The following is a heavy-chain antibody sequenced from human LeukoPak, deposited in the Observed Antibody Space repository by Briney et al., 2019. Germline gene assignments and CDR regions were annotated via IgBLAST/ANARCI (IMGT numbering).Heavy chain of an antibody. V-gene: IGHV4-34*01. CDR3: ARFQVRVDYYYGMDV. Sequence: PSETLSLTCAGYGGSFSGYYWSWIRQPPGKGLEWIGEINHSGSTNYNPSLKSRVTISVDTSKNQFSLKLSSVTAADTAVYYCARFQVRVDYYYGMDVWGQGTTVTVSS. CDR2: INHSGST. CDR1: GGSFSGYY. J-gene: IGHJ6*02.